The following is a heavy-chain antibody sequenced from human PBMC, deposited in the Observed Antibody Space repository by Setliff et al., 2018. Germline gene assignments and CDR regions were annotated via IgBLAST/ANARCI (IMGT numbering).Heavy chain of an antibody. D-gene: IGHD4-17*01. V-gene: IGHV4-61*02. Sequence: SETLSLTCSVSGDSISSGIYHWSWIRQPAGKGLEWIGRIYVNGGSTTYSPSLKSRVTISVDTSKNQFSLSLSSVTAADTAVYYCARMVTGDSGEHWHFGLWGRGTLVTVSS. CDR1: GDSISSGIYH. CDR2: IYVNGGST. J-gene: IGHJ2*01. CDR3: ARMVTGDSGEHWHFGL.